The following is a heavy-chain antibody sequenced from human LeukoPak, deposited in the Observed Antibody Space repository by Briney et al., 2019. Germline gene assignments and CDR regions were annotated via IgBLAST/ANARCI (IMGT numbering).Heavy chain of an antibody. Sequence: GGSLRLSCAASGFTFSSYGMHWVRQAPGKGLEWVAVIWYDGSNKYYADSMKGRFTISRDNSKNTPYLQMNSLRAEDTAVYYCAREYYDFWSGYSSYGMDVWGQGTTVTVSS. J-gene: IGHJ6*02. CDR1: GFTFSSYG. CDR3: AREYYDFWSGYSSYGMDV. CDR2: IWYDGSNK. D-gene: IGHD3-3*01. V-gene: IGHV3-33*08.